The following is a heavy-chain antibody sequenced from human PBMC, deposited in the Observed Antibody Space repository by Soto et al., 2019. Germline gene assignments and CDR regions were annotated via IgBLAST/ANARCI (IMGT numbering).Heavy chain of an antibody. CDR2: INAGGGNT. CDR1: RFSFNTFA. D-gene: IGHD3-3*01. Sequence: GGSLRLSCVASRFSFNTFAMSWVRQAPGKGLEWVSSINAGGGNTYYADSVKGRFTVSRDNSKNTLHLQMDTLRAEDTAIYYCAQDSYNDSWPVHYYHFDYWGQVAPVTVSS. V-gene: IGHV3-23*01. J-gene: IGHJ4*02. CDR3: AQDSYNDSWPVHYYHFDY.